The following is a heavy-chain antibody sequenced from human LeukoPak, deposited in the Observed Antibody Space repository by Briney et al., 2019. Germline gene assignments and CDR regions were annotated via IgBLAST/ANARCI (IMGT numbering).Heavy chain of an antibody. CDR1: GYTFTSYD. V-gene: IGHV1-8*01. Sequence: ASVKVSCKASGYTFTSYDINWVRQATGQGLEWMGWMNPNSGNTGYAQKFQGRVTMTRDTSISTAYMELSRLRSDDTAVYYCAASIAAAGGNDAFDIWGQGTMVTVSS. CDR2: MNPNSGNT. CDR3: AASIAAAGGNDAFDI. J-gene: IGHJ3*02. D-gene: IGHD6-13*01.